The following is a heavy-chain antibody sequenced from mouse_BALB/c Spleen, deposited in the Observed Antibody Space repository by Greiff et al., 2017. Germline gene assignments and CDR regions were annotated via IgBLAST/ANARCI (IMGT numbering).Heavy chain of an antibody. V-gene: IGHV1S22*01. D-gene: IGHD1-1*01. J-gene: IGHJ2*01. CDR2: IYPGSGST. Sequence: LQQPGSELVRPGASVKLSCKASGYTFTSYWMHWVKQRPGQGLEWIGNIYPGSGSTNYDEKFKSKATLTVDTSSSTAYMQLSSLTSEDSAVYDGTPLLLRSPYYCDYWGQGTTLTVSS. CDR1: GYTFTSYW. CDR3: TPLLLRSPYYCDY.